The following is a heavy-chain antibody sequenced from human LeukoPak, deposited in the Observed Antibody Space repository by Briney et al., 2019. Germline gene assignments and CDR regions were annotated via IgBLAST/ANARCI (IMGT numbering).Heavy chain of an antibody. CDR3: SRELERRGREFGP. V-gene: IGHV3-15*01. Sequence: PGGSLRLSCAASGFTFSKVWMSWVRQAPGKGLEWVGRIKSKTDGGTIDYAAPVKGRFTISRDDSKDTLFLQMNSLKTEDTAVYYCSRELERRGREFGPWGQGTLVTVSS. CDR2: IKSKTDGGTI. CDR1: GFTFSKVW. D-gene: IGHD1-1*01. J-gene: IGHJ5*02.